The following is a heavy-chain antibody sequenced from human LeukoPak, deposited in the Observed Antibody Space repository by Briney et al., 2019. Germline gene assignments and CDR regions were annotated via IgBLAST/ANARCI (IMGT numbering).Heavy chain of an antibody. V-gene: IGHV1-8*01. CDR3: ARELSGKDSSGYPSNHYYYYYGMDV. D-gene: IGHD3-22*01. CDR1: GYTFTSYD. CDR2: MNPNSGNT. J-gene: IGHJ6*02. Sequence: ASVKVSCKASGYTFTSYDINWVRQATGQGLEWMGWMNPNSGNTGYAQKFQGRVTMTRNTCISTAYMELSSLRSEDTAVYYCARELSGKDSSGYPSNHYYYYYGMDVWGQGTTVTVSS.